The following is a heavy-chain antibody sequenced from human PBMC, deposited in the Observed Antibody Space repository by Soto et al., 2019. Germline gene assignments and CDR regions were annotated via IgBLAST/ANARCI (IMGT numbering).Heavy chain of an antibody. CDR2: IYYSGST. CDR1: GGSISSGDYY. D-gene: IGHD5-12*01. J-gene: IGHJ6*02. CDR3: ASSIVATTRYGMDV. V-gene: IGHV4-30-4*01. Sequence: QVQLQESGPGLVKPSQTLFLTCTVSGGSISSGDYYWSWIRQPPGKGLEWIGYIYYSGSTYYNPPLQSRFTISVDTSTIQFSLKLSSVTAADTAVYYCASSIVATTRYGMDVWGQGTTVTVSS.